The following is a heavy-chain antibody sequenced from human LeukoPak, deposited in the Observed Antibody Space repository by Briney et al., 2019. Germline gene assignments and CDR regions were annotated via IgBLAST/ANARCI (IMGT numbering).Heavy chain of an antibody. Sequence: ASVKVSCKASGYTFTRYGISWVRQAPGQGLGWMGWISANNGDTNSAQKFQDRVTMTTDTSTSTAYMESRSLRSDDTAVYYCARDFFPGHCAGLSCFLLDYWGQGSLVTVSS. D-gene: IGHD2-15*01. V-gene: IGHV1-18*01. J-gene: IGHJ4*02. CDR3: ARDFFPGHCAGLSCFLLDY. CDR1: GYTFTRYG. CDR2: ISANNGDT.